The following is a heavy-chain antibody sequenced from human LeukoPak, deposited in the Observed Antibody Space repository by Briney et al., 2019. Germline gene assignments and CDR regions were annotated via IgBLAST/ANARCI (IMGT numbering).Heavy chain of an antibody. V-gene: IGHV1-69*13. J-gene: IGHJ4*02. CDR2: IVPLFGTA. CDR3: AREWDYGSRGFFFSY. Sequence: ASVKVSCKASGGTFSRYGISWVRQARGQGLEWMGGIVPLFGTANYAQKFQGRVTITADESTSTVYMAMSSLRSEDTAVYYCAREWDYGSRGFFFSYWGQGTLVTVSS. CDR1: GGTFSRYG. D-gene: IGHD3-22*01.